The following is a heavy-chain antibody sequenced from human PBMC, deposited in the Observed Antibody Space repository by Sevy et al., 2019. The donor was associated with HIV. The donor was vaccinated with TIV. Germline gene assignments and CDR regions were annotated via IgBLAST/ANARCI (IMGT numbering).Heavy chain of an antibody. D-gene: IGHD2-21*02. CDR1: GASINKSSYF. CDR3: ARRGGYCGSDCYSRWFDP. J-gene: IGHJ5*02. CDR2: IYYSGTT. V-gene: IGHV4-39*01. Sequence: SETLSLTCTVSGASINKSSYFWGWIRQSPGTGLEWIGIIYYSGTTFYNPSLRSRVTISVDTSKNQISLRLGSVTAADTAVYYCARRGGYCGSDCYSRWFDPWGQGTLVTVSS.